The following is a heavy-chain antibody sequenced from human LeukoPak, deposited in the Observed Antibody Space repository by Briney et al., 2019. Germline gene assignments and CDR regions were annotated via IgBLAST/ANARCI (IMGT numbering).Heavy chain of an antibody. Sequence: PGGSLRLSCAASGFTFSSYGMHWVRQAPGKGLEWVAVISYDGSNKYYADSVKGRFSISRDNSKNTLYLLMNSLRAEDTAVYYCASPGGFGESRFDYWGQGTLVTVSS. D-gene: IGHD3-10*01. J-gene: IGHJ4*02. CDR1: GFTFSSYG. V-gene: IGHV3-30*03. CDR2: ISYDGSNK. CDR3: ASPGGFGESRFDY.